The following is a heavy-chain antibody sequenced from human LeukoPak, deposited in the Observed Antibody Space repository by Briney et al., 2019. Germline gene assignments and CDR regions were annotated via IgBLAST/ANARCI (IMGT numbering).Heavy chain of an antibody. CDR1: GYNFTDYS. CDR2: ITPKNGDT. Sequence: GASVKVSCKASGYNFTDYSIHWVRQAPGQGLEWMGWITPKNGDTSYAQKFQGRVTMTRDTSISTAHMEVSRLTSEDTAVYYCAREIVHSGGDSWGQGTLVIVPS. V-gene: IGHV1-2*02. CDR3: AREIVHSGGDS. J-gene: IGHJ4*02. D-gene: IGHD1-26*01.